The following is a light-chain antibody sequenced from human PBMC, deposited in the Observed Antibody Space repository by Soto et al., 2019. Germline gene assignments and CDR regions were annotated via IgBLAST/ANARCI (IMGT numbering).Light chain of an antibody. CDR2: DVN. Sequence: QSALTQPASVSGSPGQSIAISCTGTSSDVGGSDFVSWYQHHPGKAPKLIIHDVNNRPSGVSARFSGSKSGNTASLTISGLQAEDEADYFCSPYTAGNTPYVFGAGTKLTVL. CDR3: SPYTAGNTPYV. V-gene: IGLV2-14*03. CDR1: SSDVGGSDF. J-gene: IGLJ1*01.